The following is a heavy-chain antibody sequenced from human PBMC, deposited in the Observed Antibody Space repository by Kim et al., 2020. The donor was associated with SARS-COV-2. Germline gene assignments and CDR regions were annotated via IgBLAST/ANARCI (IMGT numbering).Heavy chain of an antibody. D-gene: IGHD6-13*01. CDR3: AREKGAAAGGYYYGMDV. Sequence: GGSLRLSCAASGFTFSSYGMHWVRQAPGKGLEWVAVIWYDGSNKYYADSVKGRFTISRDNSKNTLYLQMNSLRAEDTAVYYCAREKGAAAGGYYYGMDVWGQGTTVTVSS. J-gene: IGHJ6*02. CDR1: GFTFSSYG. V-gene: IGHV3-33*01. CDR2: IWYDGSNK.